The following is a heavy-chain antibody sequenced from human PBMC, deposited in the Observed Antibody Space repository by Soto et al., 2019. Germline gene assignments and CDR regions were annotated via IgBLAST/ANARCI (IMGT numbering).Heavy chain of an antibody. J-gene: IGHJ4*02. CDR3: ARSYDYSNYVLGY. CDR2: IYHSGST. V-gene: IGHV4-30-2*01. CDR1: GGSIKSGGYS. D-gene: IGHD4-4*01. Sequence: NLSIRFAVSGGSIKSGGYSWSWIRQPPGKGLEWIGYIYHSGSTYYNPSLKSRVTISVARSKNQISSKLHSLTGADTAVYYCARSYDYSNYVLGYWGQGTLVTVSS.